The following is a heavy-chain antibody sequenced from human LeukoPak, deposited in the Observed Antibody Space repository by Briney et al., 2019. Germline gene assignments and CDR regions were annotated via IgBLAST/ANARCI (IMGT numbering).Heavy chain of an antibody. Sequence: SETLSLTCTVSGGSISSSSYYWGWIRQPPGKGLEWIGSIYYSGSTYYNPSLKSRVTISVDTSKNQFSLKLSSVTAADTAVYYCARIKGYGDHERFDYWGQGTLVTVSS. D-gene: IGHD4-17*01. CDR2: IYYSGST. CDR1: GGSISSSSYY. J-gene: IGHJ4*02. V-gene: IGHV4-39*07. CDR3: ARIKGYGDHERFDY.